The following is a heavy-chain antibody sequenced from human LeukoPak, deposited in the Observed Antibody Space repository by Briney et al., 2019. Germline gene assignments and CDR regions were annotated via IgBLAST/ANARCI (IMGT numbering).Heavy chain of an antibody. V-gene: IGHV1-69*04. CDR2: IIPILGIA. CDR3: ATTRSGSYYPLYFQH. Sequence: SVKVSCKASGGTFSSYAISWVRQAPGQGLEWMGRIIPILGIANYAQKFQGRVTITADKSTSTAYMELSSLRSEDTAVYYCATTRSGSYYPLYFQHWGQGTLVTVSS. D-gene: IGHD1-26*01. CDR1: GGTFSSYA. J-gene: IGHJ1*01.